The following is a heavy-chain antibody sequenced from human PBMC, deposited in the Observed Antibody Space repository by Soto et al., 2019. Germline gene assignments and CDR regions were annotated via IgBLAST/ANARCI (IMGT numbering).Heavy chain of an antibody. CDR1: GFTVSSNY. CDR2: IYSGGST. J-gene: IGHJ4*02. D-gene: IGHD5-12*01. V-gene: IGHV3-53*04. Sequence: EVQLVESGGGLVQPGGSLRLSCAASGFTVSSNYMSWVRQAPGKGLEWVSVIYSGGSTYYADSVKGRFTISRHNSKNTLYLQMNSLGAEDTAVYYCAGNSGYDYRYYWGQGTLVTVSS. CDR3: AGNSGYDYRYY.